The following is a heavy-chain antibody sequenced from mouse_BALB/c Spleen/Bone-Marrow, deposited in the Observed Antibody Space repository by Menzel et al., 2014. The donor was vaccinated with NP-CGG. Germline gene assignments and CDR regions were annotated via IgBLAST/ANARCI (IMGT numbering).Heavy chain of an antibody. D-gene: IGHD2-4*01. V-gene: IGHV1S56*01. Sequence: VQLQQSGPELVKPGASVGISCKASGYTFTSYYIHWVKQRPGQGLEWIGWIFPGNFYTKFNENFKGRATLTADKSSSTAYMHLSSLTSEDSAVYFCARDDYDYWGQGTTLTVSP. CDR3: ARDDYDY. CDR2: IFPGNFYT. CDR1: GYTFTSYY. J-gene: IGHJ2*01.